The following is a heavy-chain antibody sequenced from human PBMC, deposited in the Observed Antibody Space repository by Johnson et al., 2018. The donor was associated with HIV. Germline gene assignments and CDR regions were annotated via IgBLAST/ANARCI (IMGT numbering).Heavy chain of an antibody. J-gene: IGHJ3*02. Sequence: VQVLESGGGLVQPGGSLRLSCAASGFTVSSNYMSWVRQAPGKGLEWVSVIYSGGSTYYADSVKGRFTISRDISKNTLDLQMNSLRAEDTAVYYCARAPQTYNWNYMMAFDMWGQGTMVTVSP. CDR2: IYSGGST. D-gene: IGHD1-7*01. V-gene: IGHV3-66*01. CDR1: GFTVSSNY. CDR3: ARAPQTYNWNYMMAFDM.